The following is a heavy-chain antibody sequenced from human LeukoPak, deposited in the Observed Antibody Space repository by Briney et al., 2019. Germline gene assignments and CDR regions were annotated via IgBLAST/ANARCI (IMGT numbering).Heavy chain of an antibody. V-gene: IGHV3-74*01. CDR1: GFTFSSYW. Sequence: GGSLRLSCAASGFTFSSYWMHWVRQAPGKGLVWVSRINSDGSGTSYADSVKGRFTISRDNAKNTPYLQMYSLRAEDTAVYYCARVGTTGLYFDYWGQGTLVTVSS. CDR3: ARVGTTGLYFDY. CDR2: INSDGSGT. J-gene: IGHJ4*02. D-gene: IGHD1-7*01.